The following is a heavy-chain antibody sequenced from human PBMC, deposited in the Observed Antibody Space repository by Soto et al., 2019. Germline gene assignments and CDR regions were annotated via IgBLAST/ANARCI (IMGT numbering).Heavy chain of an antibody. CDR3: ARDQGYSSSFYYYGMDV. CDR2: INPSGGST. Sequence: QVQLVQSGAEVKKPGASVKVSCKASGYTFTSYYMHWVRQAPGQGLEWMGIINPSGGSTSYAQKFQGRVTMTRDTSTSTVYMELSSLRSEDTAVYYCARDQGYSSSFYYYGMDVWGQGTTVTVSS. J-gene: IGHJ6*02. CDR1: GYTFTSYY. D-gene: IGHD6-6*01. V-gene: IGHV1-46*01.